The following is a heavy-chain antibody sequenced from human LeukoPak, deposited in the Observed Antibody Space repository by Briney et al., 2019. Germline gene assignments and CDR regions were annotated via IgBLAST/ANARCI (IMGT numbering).Heavy chain of an antibody. CDR1: GFTFSSYA. J-gene: IGHJ5*02. CDR3: ARGNDP. Sequence: GGSLRLSCTASGFTFSSYAMSWVRQAPGKGLEWVSGISDGATGTYDAYYADSVKGRFTISRDNSKNTLYLQMNSLRAEDTAVYYCARGNDPWGQGTLVTVSS. V-gene: IGHV3-23*01. CDR2: ISDGATGTYDA.